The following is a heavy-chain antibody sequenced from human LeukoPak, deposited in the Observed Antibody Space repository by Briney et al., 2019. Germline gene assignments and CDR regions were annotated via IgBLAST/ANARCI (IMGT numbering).Heavy chain of an antibody. D-gene: IGHD6-13*01. V-gene: IGHV1-8*03. J-gene: IGHJ5*02. CDR3: ASNIAAAGEVRWFDP. Sequence: GASVKVSCKASGYTFTSYDINWVRQATGQGLEWMGWMNPNSGNTGYAQKFQGRVTITRNTSISTAYMELSSLRAEDTAVYYCASNIAAAGEVRWFDPWGQGTLVTVSS. CDR1: GYTFTSYD. CDR2: MNPNSGNT.